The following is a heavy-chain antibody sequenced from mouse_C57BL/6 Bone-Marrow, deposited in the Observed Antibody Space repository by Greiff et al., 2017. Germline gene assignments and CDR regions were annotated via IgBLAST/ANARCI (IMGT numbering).Heavy chain of an antibody. Sequence: DVKLVESGGGLVQPGGSLSLSCAASGFTFTDYYMSWVRQPPGKALEWLGFIRNKANGYTTEYSASVKGRFTISRGNSQSILYLQMNALRAEDSATYYCARYRIYYYGSSYVYYAMDYWGQGTSVTVAS. CDR3: ARYRIYYYGSSYVYYAMDY. CDR1: GFTFTDYY. CDR2: IRNKANGYTT. J-gene: IGHJ4*01. D-gene: IGHD1-1*01. V-gene: IGHV7-3*01.